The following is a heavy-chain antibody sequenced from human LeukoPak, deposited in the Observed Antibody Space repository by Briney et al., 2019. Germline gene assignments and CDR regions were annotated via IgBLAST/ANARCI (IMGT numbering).Heavy chain of an antibody. V-gene: IGHV3-33*01. CDR3: ALGEWLPDVFDY. CDR1: GFTFSSYG. J-gene: IGHJ4*02. D-gene: IGHD3-3*01. CDR2: IWYDGSNK. Sequence: GGSRRLSCAASGFTFSSYGMHWVRQAPGKGLEWVAVIWYDGSNKYYADSVKGRFTISRDNSKNTLYLQMNSLRAEDTAVYYCALGEWLPDVFDYWGQGTLVTVSS.